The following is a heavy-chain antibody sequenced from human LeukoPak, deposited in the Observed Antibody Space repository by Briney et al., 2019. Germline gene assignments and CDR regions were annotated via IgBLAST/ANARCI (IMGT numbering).Heavy chain of an antibody. D-gene: IGHD4-17*01. Sequence: GASVKVSCKAFGYTSNTYGISWVRQAPGQGLEYMGWISTYNGHTNYAQKFQDRVTMTAETSTNTGYMELRSLRSDDTAVYYCATGDPYSFDHWGQGTLVTVAS. CDR1: GYTSNTYG. CDR2: ISTYNGHT. CDR3: ATGDPYSFDH. J-gene: IGHJ4*02. V-gene: IGHV1-18*01.